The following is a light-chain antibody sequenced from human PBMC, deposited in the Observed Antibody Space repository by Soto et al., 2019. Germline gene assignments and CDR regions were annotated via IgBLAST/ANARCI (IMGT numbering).Light chain of an antibody. Sequence: AIQMTQSPPSLSASVGDRVTITCRASQGIRNDLGWYQQKPGKAPKLLIYAASSLQSGVPSRFSGSGSGTDFTLTISSLQPEDFATYYCLQDYNLLTFGGGTKVDIK. CDR2: AAS. CDR3: LQDYNLLT. J-gene: IGKJ4*01. V-gene: IGKV1-6*01. CDR1: QGIRND.